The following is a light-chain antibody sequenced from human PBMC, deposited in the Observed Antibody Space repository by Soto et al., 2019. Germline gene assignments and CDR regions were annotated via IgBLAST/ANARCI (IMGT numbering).Light chain of an antibody. CDR2: GAS. V-gene: IGKV3-15*01. J-gene: IGKJ1*01. CDR1: QSVRSD. Sequence: EIVMTQSPATLSVSPGERATLSCRASQSVRSDLAWYRQKPGQAPRLLIYGASTRATGIPARFSGSGAGTDFTLTISSLQSEDFEVYSCQQYNNWPPTFGQGTKVDNK. CDR3: QQYNNWPPT.